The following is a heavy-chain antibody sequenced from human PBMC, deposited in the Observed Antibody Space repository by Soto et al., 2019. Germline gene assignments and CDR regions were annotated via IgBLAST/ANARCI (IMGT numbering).Heavy chain of an antibody. V-gene: IGHV3-21*01. CDR2: ISSKSNYI. J-gene: IGHJ6*02. CDR1: GFIFSSYT. D-gene: IGHD6-19*01. Sequence: SGGSLRLSCAASGFIFSSYTMNWVRQAPGKGLEWVSSISSKSNYIYYADKVKGRFTVSRVNAKHSLYLQMTSLRDEDTAIFFCARMINNSAWSDYYFYGVDVWGQGTTVTVSS. CDR3: ARMINNSAWSDYYFYGVDV.